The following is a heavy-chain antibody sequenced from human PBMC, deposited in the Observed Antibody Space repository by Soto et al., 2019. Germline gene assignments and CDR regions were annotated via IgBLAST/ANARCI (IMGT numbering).Heavy chain of an antibody. CDR2: ISYSGSP. J-gene: IGHJ4*02. CDR3: ARAGQSSSKTLFDY. CDR1: GGFISDDY. Sequence: SETLSLTCAVSGGFISDDYWSWIRQSPGKGLEWIGYISYSGSPNYNPSLKSRVTISVDTSQNQFSLKLSTVTAADSAVYYCARAGQSSSKTLFDYWGQGTLVTVSS. V-gene: IGHV4-59*01. D-gene: IGHD2-2*01.